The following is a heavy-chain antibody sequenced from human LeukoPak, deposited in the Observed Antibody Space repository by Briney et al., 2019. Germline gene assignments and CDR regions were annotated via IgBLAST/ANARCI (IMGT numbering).Heavy chain of an antibody. CDR2: IYNDGRT. CDR1: GFTVRSFY. Sequence: GGSLRLSCAASGFTVRSFYMSWVRQAPGKGLEWVSVIYNDGRTFYADSVKGRFTISRDDSKNTLSLRMNSLRADDTAVYYCARGTGEVTAGYYWGQGTLVTVSS. D-gene: IGHD2-21*02. J-gene: IGHJ4*02. V-gene: IGHV3-53*01. CDR3: ARGTGEVTAGYY.